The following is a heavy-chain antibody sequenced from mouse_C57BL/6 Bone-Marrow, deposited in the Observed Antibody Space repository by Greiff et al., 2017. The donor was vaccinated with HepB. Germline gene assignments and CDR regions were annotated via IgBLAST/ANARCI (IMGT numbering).Heavy chain of an antibody. D-gene: IGHD2-4*01. CDR2: ISYDGSN. V-gene: IGHV3-6*01. CDR3: ARDYDYPYYAMDY. Sequence: EVQLQESGPGLVKPSQSLSLTCSVTGYSITSGYYWNWIRQFPGNKLEWMGYISYDGSNNYNPSLKNRISITRDTSKNQFFLKLNSVTTEDTATYYCARDYDYPYYAMDYWGQGTSVTVSS. J-gene: IGHJ4*01. CDR1: GYSITSGYY.